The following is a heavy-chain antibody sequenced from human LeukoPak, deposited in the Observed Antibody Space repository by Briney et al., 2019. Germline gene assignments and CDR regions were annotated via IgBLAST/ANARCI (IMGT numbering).Heavy chain of an antibody. CDR1: GFTVSSNY. J-gene: IGHJ4*02. V-gene: IGHV3-66*01. Sequence: GGSLRLSCAASGFTVSSNYMSWVRQAPGKGLEWVSVIYSGGSTYYADSVKGRFTISRDNSKNTLYLQMNSLRAEDTAVYYCAKVAVIVIVTEPLLDFWGQGTLVTVSS. CDR3: AKVAVIVIVTEPLLDF. CDR2: IYSGGST. D-gene: IGHD2-21*02.